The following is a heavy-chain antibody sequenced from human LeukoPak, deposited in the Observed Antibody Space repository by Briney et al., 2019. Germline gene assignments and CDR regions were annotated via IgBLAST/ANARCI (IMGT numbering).Heavy chain of an antibody. CDR2: ISSSGSTI. CDR3: ARSTVAVPYNWFDP. J-gene: IGHJ5*02. Sequence: GGSLRLSCAASGFTFSDYYMSWIRQAPGKGLEWVSYISSSGSTIYYADFVKGRFTISRDNTKNSLYLKMNSLRAEDTAVYYCARSTVAVPYNWFDPWGQGTLVTVSS. D-gene: IGHD6-19*01. V-gene: IGHV3-11*01. CDR1: GFTFSDYY.